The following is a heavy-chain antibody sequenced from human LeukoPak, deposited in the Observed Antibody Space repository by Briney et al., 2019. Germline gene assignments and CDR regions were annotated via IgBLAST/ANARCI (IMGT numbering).Heavy chain of an antibody. V-gene: IGHV1-69*01. J-gene: IGHJ4*02. D-gene: IGHD2-2*01. Sequence: SVKVSCXASGGTFSSYAISWVRQAPGQGLEWMGGIIPIFGTANYAQKFQGRVTITADESTSTAYMELSSLRSEDTAVYYCARVGYCSSTSCFFDYWGQGTLVTVSS. CDR1: GGTFSSYA. CDR2: IIPIFGTA. CDR3: ARVGYCSSTSCFFDY.